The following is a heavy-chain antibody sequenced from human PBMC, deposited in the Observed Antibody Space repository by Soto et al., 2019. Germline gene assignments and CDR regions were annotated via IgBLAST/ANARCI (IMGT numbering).Heavy chain of an antibody. J-gene: IGHJ4*02. V-gene: IGHV4-59*08. Sequence: SETLSLTCTVSGGSISSYYWSWIRQPPGKGLEWIGYIYYSGSTNYNPSLKSRVTISVDTSKNQFSLKLSSVTAADTAVYYCARRVSYYDSSGYYLDYWGQGTLVTVSS. CDR3: ARRVSYYDSSGYYLDY. D-gene: IGHD3-22*01. CDR1: GGSISSYY. CDR2: IYYSGST.